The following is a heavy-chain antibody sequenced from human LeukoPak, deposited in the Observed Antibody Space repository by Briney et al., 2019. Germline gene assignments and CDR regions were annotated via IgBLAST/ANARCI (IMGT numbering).Heavy chain of an antibody. CDR1: GYTFTSYD. CDR2: MNPNSGNT. J-gene: IGHJ5*02. V-gene: IGHV1-8*01. Sequence: ASVKVCCKASGYTFTSYDINWVRQATGQGLEWMGWMNPNSGNTGYAQKFQGRVTMTRNTSISTAYMELSSLRSEDTAVYYCAREGIKNDYGDSGRNWFDPWGQGTLVTVSS. CDR3: AREGIKNDYGDSGRNWFDP. D-gene: IGHD4-17*01.